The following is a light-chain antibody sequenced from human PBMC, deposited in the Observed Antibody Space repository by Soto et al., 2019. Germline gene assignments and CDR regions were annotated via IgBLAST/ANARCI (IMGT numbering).Light chain of an antibody. CDR1: QSVSSD. J-gene: IGKJ1*01. CDR2: GAS. CDR3: QQYNNWPPWT. Sequence: EIVMTQSPATLSVSPGERATLSCRASQSVSSDLAWYQQRPGQAPRLLIYGASTRATGIPARFSGSGSGTEFTLTIGSLQSEDFAVYYCQQYNNWPPWTFGQGT. V-gene: IGKV3-15*01.